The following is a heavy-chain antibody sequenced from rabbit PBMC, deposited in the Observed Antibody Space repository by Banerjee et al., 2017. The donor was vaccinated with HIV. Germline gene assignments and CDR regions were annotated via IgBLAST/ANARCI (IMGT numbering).Heavy chain of an antibody. CDR2: IGAGSSGST. CDR3: ARGAGYVSYGYDL. J-gene: IGHJ4*01. V-gene: IGHV1S45*01. CDR1: GFSFSSSYY. D-gene: IGHD6-1*01. Sequence: QEQLEESGGDLVKPEGSLTLTCTASGFSFSSSYYICWVRQAPGKGLEWIACIGAGSSGSTYYASWANGRFTISRTSSTTVTLQMTSLTAADTATYFCARGAGYVSYGYDLWGQGTLVTVS.